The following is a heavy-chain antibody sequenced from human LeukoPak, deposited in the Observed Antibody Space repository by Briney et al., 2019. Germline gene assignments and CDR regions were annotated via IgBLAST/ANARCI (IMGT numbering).Heavy chain of an antibody. CDR1: GFTFSSNW. CDR2: SNEDGSTT. Sequence: GGSLRLSCAASGFTFSSNWMHWVRQAPGRGLVWVSRSNEDGSTTNYADSVKGRFTISRDNAKNTLYLQMNSLTAEDTAVYYCVRDLGGRSGHWGQGTLVTVSS. V-gene: IGHV3-74*01. D-gene: IGHD1-26*01. CDR3: VRDLGGRSGH. J-gene: IGHJ4*02.